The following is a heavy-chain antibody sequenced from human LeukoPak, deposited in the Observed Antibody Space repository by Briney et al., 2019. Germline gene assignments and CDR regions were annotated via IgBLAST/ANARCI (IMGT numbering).Heavy chain of an antibody. V-gene: IGHV3-23*01. J-gene: IGHJ4*02. CDR1: GFTFSSYA. CDR3: ARDIVQEAYDY. CDR2: ISGSGGST. D-gene: IGHD3-16*02. Sequence: GGSLRLSCAASGFTFSSYAMSWVRQAPGKGLEWVSAISGSGGSTYYADSVKGRFTISRDNAKNSLYLQMNSLRAEDTAVYYCARDIVQEAYDYWGQGTLVTVSS.